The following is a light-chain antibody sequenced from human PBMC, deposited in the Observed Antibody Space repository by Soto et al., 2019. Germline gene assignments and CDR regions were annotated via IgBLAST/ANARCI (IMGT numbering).Light chain of an antibody. CDR3: QQYYNNPWT. Sequence: DVVMTQSPDSVPVXLGXMATSNCRSTRSVLFTSNNKNYLAWYQQKPGQPPRLLIYWTSVRESGVPDRFSGSGSGTEFTLTISSLQAEDVAVYYCQQYYNNPWTFGQGTKVDIK. CDR2: WTS. V-gene: IGKV4-1*01. J-gene: IGKJ1*01. CDR1: RSVLFTSNNKNY.